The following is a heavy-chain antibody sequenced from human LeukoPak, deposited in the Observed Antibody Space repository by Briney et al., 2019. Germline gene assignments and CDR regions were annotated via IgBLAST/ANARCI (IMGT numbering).Heavy chain of an antibody. CDR1: GFTFSGYG. J-gene: IGHJ3*02. D-gene: IGHD4-23*01. CDR3: AKAAYGGNWIDAFDI. V-gene: IGHV3-33*06. CDR2: IWSDGSNK. Sequence: GGSLRLSCATSGFTFSGYGMHWVRQAPGKGLEWVTVIWSDGSNKYYADSVKGRFTISRDNSKNTLYLQMNSLRAEDTAVYYCAKAAYGGNWIDAFDIWGQGTMVTVSS.